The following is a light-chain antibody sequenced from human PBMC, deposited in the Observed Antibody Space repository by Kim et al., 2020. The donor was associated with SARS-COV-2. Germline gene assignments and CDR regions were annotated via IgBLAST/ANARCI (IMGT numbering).Light chain of an antibody. CDR1: NVGGEG. J-gene: IGLJ3*02. V-gene: IGLV3-21*04. Sequence: VGPGEAARMTWGGNNVGGEGVRWYQQKPGRAPVLLSYFDSEWPGIPGRFSGSNSGNTATLTMKKVEPGDEADYYCQVWNSGSDQWVFGGGTQLADL. CDR2: FDS. CDR3: QVWNSGSDQWV.